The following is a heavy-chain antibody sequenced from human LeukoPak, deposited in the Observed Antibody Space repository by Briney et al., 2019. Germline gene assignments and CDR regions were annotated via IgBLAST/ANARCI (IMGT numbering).Heavy chain of an antibody. Sequence: GGSLRLSCAVSGLNLSNYGMSWVRQAPGKGLEWVAGLSGSGGGTNYADSVQGRFTISRDNPKNTLYLQMNSLRAEDTAVYFCAKRGVVIRVFLVGFHKEAYYFDSWGQGALVTGSS. D-gene: IGHD3-10*01. CDR1: GLNLSNYG. CDR2: LSGSGGGT. J-gene: IGHJ4*02. V-gene: IGHV3-23*01. CDR3: AKRGVVIRVFLVGFHKEAYYFDS.